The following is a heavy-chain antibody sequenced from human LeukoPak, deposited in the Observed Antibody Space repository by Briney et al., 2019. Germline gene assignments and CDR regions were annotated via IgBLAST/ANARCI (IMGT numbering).Heavy chain of an antibody. CDR2: ISTGGSTI. D-gene: IGHD2-21*02. J-gene: IGHJ4*02. CDR3: AKDLLPVVVVTANFDY. Sequence: GGSLRLSCAASGFIFSDYYMSWIRQAPGKGLEWVSYISTGGSTIYYADSVRGRFTTSRDNAKNSLYLQMNSLRAEDTAVYYCAKDLLPVVVVTANFDYWGQGTLVTVSS. V-gene: IGHV3-11*01. CDR1: GFIFSDYY.